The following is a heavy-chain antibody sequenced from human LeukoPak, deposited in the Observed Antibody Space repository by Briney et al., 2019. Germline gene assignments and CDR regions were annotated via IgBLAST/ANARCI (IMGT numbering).Heavy chain of an antibody. CDR2: IWNAGTNT. CDR3: AGDTPPGGDYYFDY. Sequence: PGGSLRLSCAASGFRFSTYGMHWVRQAPGKGLEWVALIWNAGTNTYYADSVKGRFTISRDNSKNTLYLQMNSLRAEDTAVYYCAGDTPPGGDYYFDYWGQGTLVIVSS. J-gene: IGHJ4*02. D-gene: IGHD3-16*01. CDR1: GFRFSTYG. V-gene: IGHV3-33*01.